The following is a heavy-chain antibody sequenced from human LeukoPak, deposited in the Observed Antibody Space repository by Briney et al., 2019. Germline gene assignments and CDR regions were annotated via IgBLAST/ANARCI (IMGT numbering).Heavy chain of an antibody. Sequence: PGGSLRLSCAASGFAFSSYTMNWVRQAPGKGLELVSSISASSAFIHYADSVKGRFTVSRDNAKSSLFLQMDRLSVEDTTIYYRARESATSSFSLESWGQELLVPVSS. CDR3: ARESATSSFSLES. J-gene: IGHJ4*02. V-gene: IGHV3-21*01. D-gene: IGHD5-12*01. CDR1: GFAFSSYT. CDR2: ISASSAFI.